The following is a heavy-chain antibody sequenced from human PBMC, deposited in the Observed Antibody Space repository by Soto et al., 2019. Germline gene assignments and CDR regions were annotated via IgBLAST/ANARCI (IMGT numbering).Heavy chain of an antibody. J-gene: IGHJ5*02. Sequence: QLQLQESGPGLVKPSETLSLTCTVSGGSISSSSYYWGWIRQPPGKGLEWIGSIYYSGSTYYNPSLKSRVTISVDTSKNQFSRKLSSVTAADTAVYYCARPKHDFWSGYLLFGFDPWGQGTLVTVSS. CDR3: ARPKHDFWSGYLLFGFDP. CDR1: GGSISSSSYY. D-gene: IGHD3-3*01. CDR2: IYYSGST. V-gene: IGHV4-39*01.